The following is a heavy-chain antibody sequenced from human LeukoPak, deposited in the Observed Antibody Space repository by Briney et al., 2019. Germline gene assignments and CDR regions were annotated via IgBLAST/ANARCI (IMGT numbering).Heavy chain of an antibody. V-gene: IGHV3-48*03. D-gene: IGHD2-15*01. J-gene: IGHJ6*03. CDR2: ISSSGSTI. Sequence: GGSLRLSCAASGFTFSSYEMNWVRQAPGKGLEWVSYISSSGSTIYYADSVKGRFTISRDNAKNSLYLQMNSLRAEDTAVYYCARAGYCSGGSCYVGLVYYYYMDVWGKGTTVTVSS. CDR3: ARAGYCSGGSCYVGLVYYYYMDV. CDR1: GFTFSSYE.